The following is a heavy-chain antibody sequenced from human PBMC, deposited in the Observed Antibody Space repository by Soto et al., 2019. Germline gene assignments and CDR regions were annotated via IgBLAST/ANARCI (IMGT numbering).Heavy chain of an antibody. V-gene: IGHV4-31*03. J-gene: IGHJ6*02. CDR1: GGSISSGGYY. CDR2: IYYSGRT. CDR3: AREPCGGDCYGYYYHGMDV. D-gene: IGHD2-21*02. Sequence: QVQLQESGPGLVKPSQTLSLTCSVSGGSISSGGYYWSWIRQHPGKGLEWIAYIYYSGRTYYNPSLKSRGTISVDTSKNQFSLKLSSVTAADTAMYYCAREPCGGDCYGYYYHGMDVWGQGTTVTVSS.